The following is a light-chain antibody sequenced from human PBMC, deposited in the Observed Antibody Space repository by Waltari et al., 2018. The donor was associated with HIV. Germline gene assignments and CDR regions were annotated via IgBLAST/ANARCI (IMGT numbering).Light chain of an antibody. CDR3: LQDYNYPWT. CDR1: QAIGND. V-gene: IGKV1-6*01. Sequence: AIQMTQSPPSLSASVGDRVTITCRASQAIGNDLDWYQQKPGKAPKLLIYGASTLQSGVPSRFSGSGSGTDFTLTISRLQPEDFATYFCLQDYNYPWTFGQGT. J-gene: IGKJ1*01. CDR2: GAS.